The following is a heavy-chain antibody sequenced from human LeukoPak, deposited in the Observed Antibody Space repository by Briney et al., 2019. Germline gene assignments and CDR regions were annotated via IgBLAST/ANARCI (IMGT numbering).Heavy chain of an antibody. D-gene: IGHD3-22*01. CDR1: GGSISSYY. CDR3: ARENDSSGYVPGAFDI. J-gene: IGHJ3*02. V-gene: IGHV4-4*07. Sequence: SETLSLTCTVSGGSISSYYWSWIRQPAGKGLEWIGRIYTSGSTNYNPSLKSRVTMSVDTSKNQFSLKLSSVTAADTAVYYCARENDSSGYVPGAFDIWGQGTMVTVSS. CDR2: IYTSGST.